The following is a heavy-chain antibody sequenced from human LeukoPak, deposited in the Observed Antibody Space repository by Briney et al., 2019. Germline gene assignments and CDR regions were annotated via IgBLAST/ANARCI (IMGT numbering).Heavy chain of an antibody. CDR1: GGSISSSSYY. CDR2: IYYSGST. CDR3: ARLQGGIVGATPRNWFDP. D-gene: IGHD1-26*01. V-gene: IGHV4-39*07. J-gene: IGHJ5*02. Sequence: SETLSLTCTVSGGSISSSSYYWGWIRQPPGKGLEWIGSIYYSGSTYYNPSLKSRVTISVDTSKNQFSLKVSSVTAADTAVYYCARLQGGIVGATPRNWFDPWGQGTLVTVSS.